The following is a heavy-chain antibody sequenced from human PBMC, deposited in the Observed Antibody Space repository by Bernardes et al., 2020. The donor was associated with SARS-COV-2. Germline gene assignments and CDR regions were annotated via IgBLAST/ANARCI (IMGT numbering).Heavy chain of an antibody. Sequence: GSLRLSCAASGLRFSDFWMNWVRQAPGKGLEWVATIKQDGTEKSYEDSVKGRFTISRDNAKKSLFLQMNSLRVEDTGVYYCAKIQCSSPSCYDYGMDVWGHGTTVTVSS. J-gene: IGHJ6*02. V-gene: IGHV3-7*01. CDR1: GLRFSDFW. D-gene: IGHD2-2*01. CDR2: IKQDGTEK. CDR3: AKIQCSSPSCYDYGMDV.